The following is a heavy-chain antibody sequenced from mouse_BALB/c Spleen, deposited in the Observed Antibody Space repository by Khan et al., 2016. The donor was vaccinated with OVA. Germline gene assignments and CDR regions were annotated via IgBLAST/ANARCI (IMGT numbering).Heavy chain of an antibody. V-gene: IGHV9-3-1*01. CDR2: INTYTGKP. Sequence: QIQLVQSGPEVKKPGETVKISCKASGYTFTTFGMNWVRQAPGKGLKWMGWINTYTGKPTYADDFKGRFAFSLETSASTAYLQINNLKNEDTATYVWGRVGFNGTMDSWGQGTSVTVSS. CDR3: GRVGFNGTMDS. CDR1: GYTFTTFG. J-gene: IGHJ4*01.